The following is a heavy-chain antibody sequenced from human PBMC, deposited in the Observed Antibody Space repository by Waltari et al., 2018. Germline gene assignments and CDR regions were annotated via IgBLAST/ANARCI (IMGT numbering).Heavy chain of an antibody. V-gene: IGHV3-53*01. CDR2: IYSGGST. CDR3: ASSRIFALDY. Sequence: EVQLVESGGGLIQPGGSLRPSCAASGFTVSSNYISWVSQAPGKGRDGVSVIYSGGSTYYADAVKGRFTISRDNSKNTLDLQMNSLRAEDTAVYYCASSRIFALDYWGQGTLVTVSS. CDR1: GFTVSSNY. D-gene: IGHD2-21*01. J-gene: IGHJ4*02.